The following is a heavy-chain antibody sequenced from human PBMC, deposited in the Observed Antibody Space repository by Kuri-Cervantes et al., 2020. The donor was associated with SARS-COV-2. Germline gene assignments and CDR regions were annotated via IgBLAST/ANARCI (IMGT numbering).Heavy chain of an antibody. V-gene: IGHV4-34*01. CDR2: INHSGST. CDR3: ARGRGAARPDWYYYYGMDV. CDR1: GGSFSSSY. J-gene: IGHJ6*02. D-gene: IGHD6-6*01. Sequence: SQTLSLTCAVYGGSFSSSYWSWIRQPPGKGLEWIGEINHSGSTNYNPSLKSRVTISVDTSKNQFSLKLSSVTAADTAVYYCARGRGAARPDWYYYYGMDVWGQGTTVTVYS.